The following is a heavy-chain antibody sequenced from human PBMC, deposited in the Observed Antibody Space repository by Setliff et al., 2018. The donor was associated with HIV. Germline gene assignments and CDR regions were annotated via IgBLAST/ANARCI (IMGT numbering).Heavy chain of an antibody. CDR3: ATVVPAAHFDY. J-gene: IGHJ4*02. D-gene: IGHD2-2*01. V-gene: IGHV4-39*07. CDR1: GDSVNDRSYF. Sequence: LSLTCTVSGDSVNDRSYFWGWIRQPPGKGLEWIGSIYYSGSTNYNPSLKSRVTISVDTSKNQFSLKLSSVTAADTAVYYCATVVPAAHFDYWGQGTLVTVSS. CDR2: IYYSGST.